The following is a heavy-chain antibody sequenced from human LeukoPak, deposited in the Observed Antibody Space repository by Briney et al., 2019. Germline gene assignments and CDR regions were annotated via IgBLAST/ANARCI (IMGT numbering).Heavy chain of an antibody. Sequence: SETLSLTCTISGVSISSGGYYWSWILQPPLMGLEWIRYIYHSGSTYYNPSLKSRVTISVDRSKNQFSLKPSSVTAADTAVYYCARENNHLTWFDPWGQGTLVTVSS. V-gene: IGHV4-30-2*01. D-gene: IGHD1-14*01. J-gene: IGHJ5*02. CDR2: IYHSGST. CDR1: GVSISSGGYY. CDR3: ARENNHLTWFDP.